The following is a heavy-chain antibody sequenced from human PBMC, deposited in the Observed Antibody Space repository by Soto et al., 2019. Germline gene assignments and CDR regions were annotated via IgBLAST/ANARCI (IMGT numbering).Heavy chain of an antibody. V-gene: IGHV4-38-2*01. CDR3: ARVSSSYGTGNYFDY. D-gene: IGHD3-10*01. CDR2: IYHSGST. CDR1: GYSISSGYY. Sequence: SETLSLTCAVSGYSISSGYYWGWIRQPPGKGLEWIGSIYHSGSTYYNPSLKSRVTISVDTSKNQFSLKLSSVTAADTAVYYCARVSSSYGTGNYFDYWGQGTLVTVS. J-gene: IGHJ4*02.